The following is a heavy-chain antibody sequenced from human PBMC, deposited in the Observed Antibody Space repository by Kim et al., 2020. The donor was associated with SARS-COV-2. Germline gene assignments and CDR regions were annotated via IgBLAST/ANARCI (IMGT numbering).Heavy chain of an antibody. J-gene: IGHJ6*02. CDR2: INSDGSST. CDR3: AREPGLLWFGESPPDYYGMDV. V-gene: IGHV3-74*01. D-gene: IGHD3-10*01. Sequence: GGSLRLSCAASGFTFSSYWMHWVRQAPGKGLVWVSRINSDGSSTSYADSVKGRFTISRDNAKNTLYLQMNSLRAEDTAVYYCAREPGLLWFGESPPDYYGMDVWGQGTTVTVSS. CDR1: GFTFSSYW.